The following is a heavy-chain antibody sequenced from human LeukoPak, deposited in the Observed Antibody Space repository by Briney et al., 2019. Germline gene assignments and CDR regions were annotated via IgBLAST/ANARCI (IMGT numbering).Heavy chain of an antibody. CDR2: IYYSGST. Sequence: SETLSLTCTVSGGSISSSSYYWGWIRQRPGKGLEWIGSIYYSGSTYYNPSLKSRVTISVDTSKNQFSLKLSSVTAADTAVYYCARQDFWSGYYFDPWGQGTLVTVSS. CDR3: ARQDFWSGYYFDP. V-gene: IGHV4-39*01. D-gene: IGHD3-3*01. CDR1: GGSISSSSYY. J-gene: IGHJ5*02.